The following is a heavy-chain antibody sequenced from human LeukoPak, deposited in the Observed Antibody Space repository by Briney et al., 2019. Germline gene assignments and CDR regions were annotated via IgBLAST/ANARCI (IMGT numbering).Heavy chain of an antibody. CDR2: INPNSGGT. D-gene: IGHD3-10*01. CDR3: ARDYYGSGSYYYCYYMDV. J-gene: IGHJ6*03. CDR1: GYTFTGYY. Sequence: ASVKVSCKASGYTFTGYYMHWVRQAPGQGLEWMGWINPNSGGTNYAQKFQGRVTMTRDTSISTAYMGLSSLRSEDTAVYYCARDYYGSGSYYYCYYMDVWGKGTTVTISS. V-gene: IGHV1-2*02.